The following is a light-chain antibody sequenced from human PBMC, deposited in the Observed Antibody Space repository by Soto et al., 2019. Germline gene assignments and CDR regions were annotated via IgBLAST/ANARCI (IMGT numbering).Light chain of an antibody. CDR3: VLYMGDGIHWA. CDR1: SGSVSTSHS. CDR2: STN. Sequence: QAVVTQEPSISGSPGGTGTLTFGLSSGSVSTSHSPSWYQQIPGQPPRTLMYSTNTRSYGVPDRFSGSIVGNKAALTITGARTEDESDYYCVLYMGDGIHWAFGGGTELTVL. V-gene: IGLV8-61*01. J-gene: IGLJ3*02.